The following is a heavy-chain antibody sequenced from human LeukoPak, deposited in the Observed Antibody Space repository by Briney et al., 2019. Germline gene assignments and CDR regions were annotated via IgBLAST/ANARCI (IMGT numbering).Heavy chain of an antibody. CDR3: ARGVEVAVPFDY. Sequence: GASLRLSCAASGFTFSSYAMSWVRQAPGKGLEWVSAISGSGGSTYYADSVKGRFTISRDNAKNSLYLQMNSLRAEDTAVYYCARGVEVAVPFDYWGQGTLVTVSS. J-gene: IGHJ4*02. V-gene: IGHV3-23*01. CDR1: GFTFSSYA. CDR2: ISGSGGST. D-gene: IGHD6-19*01.